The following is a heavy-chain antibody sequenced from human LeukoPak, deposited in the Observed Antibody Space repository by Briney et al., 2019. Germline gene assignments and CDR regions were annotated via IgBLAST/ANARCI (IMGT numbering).Heavy chain of an antibody. V-gene: IGHV3-30*18. CDR2: ISYDGSNK. D-gene: IGHD6-19*01. J-gene: IGHJ4*02. CDR1: GFTFSSYG. CDR3: AKGYSSGSDY. Sequence: GGSLRLSCAASGFTFSSYGMHWVRQAPGKGLEWVAVISYDGSNKYYADSVKGRFTISRDNSKNTPYLQMNSLRAEDTAVYYCAKGYSSGSDYWGQGTLVTVSS.